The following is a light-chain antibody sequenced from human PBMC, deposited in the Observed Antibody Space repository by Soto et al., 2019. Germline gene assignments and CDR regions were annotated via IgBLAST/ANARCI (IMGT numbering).Light chain of an antibody. V-gene: IGLV2-14*01. CDR3: SSYTSSSSYV. CDR2: DVT. Sequence: QSVLTQPASVSGSPGQSITLLCTGTSSDVGGYNCVSWYQQHPGKAPKLMIHDVTNRPSGVSNRFSGSKSGNTASLTISGLQAEDEADYYCSSYTSSSSYVFGTGTKPPS. J-gene: IGLJ1*01. CDR1: SSDVGGYNC.